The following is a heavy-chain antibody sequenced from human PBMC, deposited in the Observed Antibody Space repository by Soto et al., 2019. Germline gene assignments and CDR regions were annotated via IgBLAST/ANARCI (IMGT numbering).Heavy chain of an antibody. CDR3: ARLTGDYFDY. D-gene: IGHD7-27*01. V-gene: IGHV4-59*01. CDR1: GGSISSYY. Sequence: SETLSLTCTVSGGSISSYYWSWIRQPPGKGLEWIGYIYYSGSTNYNPSLKSRVTISVDTSKNQFSLKLSSVTAADTAVYYCARLTGDYFDYWGQGTLVTVSS. CDR2: IYYSGST. J-gene: IGHJ4*02.